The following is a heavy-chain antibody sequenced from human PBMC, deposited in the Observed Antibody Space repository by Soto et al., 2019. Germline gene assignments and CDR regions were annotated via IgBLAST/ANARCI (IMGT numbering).Heavy chain of an antibody. Sequence: EVQLLESGGGLVQPGGSLRLSCAASGFTFSSHVMSWVRQAPGKGLEWVSAISGSGGTTFYADSVKGRFTDSRDSSKNTLYLQVNSLRAEDTAVYYCTMWSGSSSNWYGPFEHWGQGTLVTVSS. CDR3: TMWSGSSSNWYGPFEH. V-gene: IGHV3-23*01. CDR2: ISGSGGTT. CDR1: GFTFSSHV. J-gene: IGHJ4*02. D-gene: IGHD6-13*01.